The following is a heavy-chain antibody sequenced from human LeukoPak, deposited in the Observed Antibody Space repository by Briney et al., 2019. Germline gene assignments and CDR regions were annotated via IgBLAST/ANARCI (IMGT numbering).Heavy chain of an antibody. CDR3: ARDLVY. Sequence: GGSLRLSCAASGFTFRSYSMNWVRQAPGKGLEWVSFISSGSTYIFYAGSVKGRFTISRDNAENSLSLQMNSLRAEDTAVYYCARDLVYWGQGTLVTVSS. J-gene: IGHJ4*02. D-gene: IGHD2-8*02. CDR2: ISSGSTYI. V-gene: IGHV3-21*01. CDR1: GFTFRSYS.